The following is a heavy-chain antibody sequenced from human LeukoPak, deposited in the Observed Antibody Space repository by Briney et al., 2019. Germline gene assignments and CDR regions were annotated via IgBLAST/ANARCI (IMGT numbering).Heavy chain of an antibody. J-gene: IGHJ4*02. CDR1: GGSISSSSYY. CDR3: ARLDYYGSGSYPGTVDY. V-gene: IGHV4-39*01. CDR2: IYYSGST. Sequence: SETLSLTCTVSGGSISSSSYYWGWIRQPPGKGLEWIGSIYYSGSTYYNPSLKSRVTISVDTSKNQFSLKLSSVTAADTAVYYCARLDYYGSGSYPGTVDYWGQGTLVIVSS. D-gene: IGHD3-10*01.